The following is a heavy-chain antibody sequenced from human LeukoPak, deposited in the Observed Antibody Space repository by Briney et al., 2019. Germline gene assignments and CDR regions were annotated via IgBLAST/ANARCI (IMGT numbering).Heavy chain of an antibody. J-gene: IGHJ4*02. Sequence: SVTVSCTASGGTFSSYAISWVRQAPGQGPEWMGGIIPIFGTANYAQKFQGRVTITADESTSTAYMELSSLRSEDTAVYYCARESGSSGYYGPSRPAVFDYWGQGTLVTVSS. CDR3: ARESGSSGYYGPSRPAVFDY. D-gene: IGHD3-22*01. CDR2: IIPIFGTA. V-gene: IGHV1-69*13. CDR1: GGTFSSYA.